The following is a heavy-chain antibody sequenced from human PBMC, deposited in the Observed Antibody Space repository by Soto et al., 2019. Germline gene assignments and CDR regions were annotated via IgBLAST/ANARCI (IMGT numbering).Heavy chain of an antibody. V-gene: IGHV3-23*01. CDR2: ISVSGDNT. J-gene: IGHJ4*02. CDR3: AKVKGGSGSSDY. Sequence: GGSLRLSCVASGFSFSIYSMNWVRQAPGKGLEWVSGISVSGDNTYDADSVKGRFTISRDNSKSTLYLQMSSLRADDTAVYYCAKVKGGSGSSDYWGQGTLVTVSS. CDR1: GFSFSIYS. D-gene: IGHD3-10*01.